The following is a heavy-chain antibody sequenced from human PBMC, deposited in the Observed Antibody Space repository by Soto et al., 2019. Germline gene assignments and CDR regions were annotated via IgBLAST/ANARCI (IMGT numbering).Heavy chain of an antibody. CDR3: ASYGSSTSCHPHHGMDV. CDR1: GYTFTSYG. CDR2: ISAYNGNT. V-gene: IGHV1-18*04. J-gene: IGHJ6*02. D-gene: IGHD2-2*01. Sequence: ASVKVSCKASGYTFTSYGISWVRQAPGQGLEWMGWISAYNGNTNYAQKLQGRVTMTTDTSTSTAYMELRSLRSDDTAVYYCASYGSSTSCHPHHGMDVWGQGTTVTVAS.